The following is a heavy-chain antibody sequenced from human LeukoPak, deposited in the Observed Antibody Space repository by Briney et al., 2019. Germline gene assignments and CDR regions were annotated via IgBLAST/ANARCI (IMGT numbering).Heavy chain of an antibody. V-gene: IGHV3-7*03. D-gene: IGHD3/OR15-3a*01. CDR3: AKVRTGHYFDY. J-gene: IGHJ4*02. CDR1: GFTFSNYW. CDR2: IKFDGSDK. Sequence: GGSLRLSCAASGFTFSNYWMSWVRQAPGKGLEWVANIKFDGSDKFYVDSVKGRFTISRDNSKNTLYLQMHSLRAEDTAVYYGAKVRTGHYFDYWGQGTLVTVSS.